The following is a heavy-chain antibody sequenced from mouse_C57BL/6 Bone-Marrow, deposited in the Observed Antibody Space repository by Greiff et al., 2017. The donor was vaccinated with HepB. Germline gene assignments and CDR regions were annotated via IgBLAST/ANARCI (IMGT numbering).Heavy chain of an antibody. Sequence: EVKLVESGGGLVQPGGSLKLSCAASGFTFSDYGMAWVRQAPRKGPEWVAFISNLAYSIYYADTVTGRFTISRENAKNTLYLEMSSLRSEDTAMYYCAWIYYYGSSSWFAYWGQGTLVTVSA. CDR3: AWIYYYGSSSWFAY. CDR1: GFTFSDYG. J-gene: IGHJ3*01. D-gene: IGHD1-1*01. CDR2: ISNLAYSI. V-gene: IGHV5-15*04.